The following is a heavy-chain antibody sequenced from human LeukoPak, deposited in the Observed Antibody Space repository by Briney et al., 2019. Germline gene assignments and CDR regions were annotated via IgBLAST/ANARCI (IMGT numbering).Heavy chain of an antibody. D-gene: IGHD2-8*01. V-gene: IGHV4-61*02. CDR2: FYTSGNT. CDR1: GGSISSGSYY. CDR3: ARDGVSHLAFDI. J-gene: IGHJ3*02. Sequence: SQTLSLTCTVSGGSISSGSYYWSWIRQPAGKGLEWIGRFYTSGNTNYNPSLKSRVAISVDTSKNQFSLKLSSVTAADTAVYYCARDGVSHLAFDIWGQGTMVTVSS.